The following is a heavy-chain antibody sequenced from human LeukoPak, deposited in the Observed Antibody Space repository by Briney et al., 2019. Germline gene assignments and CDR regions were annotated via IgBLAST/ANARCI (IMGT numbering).Heavy chain of an antibody. D-gene: IGHD5-18*01. CDR1: GGSISSYY. J-gene: IGHJ6*02. V-gene: IGHV4-59*08. Sequence: PWETLSLTCTVSGGSISSYYWSWIRQPPGKGLEWIGYIYYSGSTNYNPSLKSRVTISVDTSKNQFSLKLSSVTAADTAVYYCARVKGYSYGFPQGGYYYGMDVWGQGTTVTVSS. CDR2: IYYSGST. CDR3: ARVKGYSYGFPQGGYYYGMDV.